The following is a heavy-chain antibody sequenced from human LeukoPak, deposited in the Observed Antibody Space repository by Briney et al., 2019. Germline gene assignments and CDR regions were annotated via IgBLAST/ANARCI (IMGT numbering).Heavy chain of an antibody. J-gene: IGHJ4*02. V-gene: IGHV3-23*01. CDR3: AKEPRGKSVTWVLDY. Sequence: GGSLRLSCAASGFTFDDYAMHWVRQAPGKGLEWVSAISGSGGSTYYADSVKGRFTISRDNSKNTLYLQMNSLRAEDTAVYYCAKEPRGKSVTWVLDYWGQGTLVTVSS. D-gene: IGHD4-23*01. CDR2: ISGSGGST. CDR1: GFTFDDYA.